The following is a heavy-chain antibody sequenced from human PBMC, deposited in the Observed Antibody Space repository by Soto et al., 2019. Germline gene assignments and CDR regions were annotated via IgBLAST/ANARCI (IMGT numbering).Heavy chain of an antibody. CDR3: ARGRVATIARSYGMDV. J-gene: IGHJ6*02. Sequence: QVQLVQSGAEVKKPGSSVKVSCKASGGTFSSYAISWVRQAPGQGLEWMGGIIPIFGTANYAQKFQGRVTITADESTSTAYVELGSLRSEDTAVYYCARGRVATIARSYGMDVWGQGTTVSVSS. V-gene: IGHV1-69*01. CDR1: GGTFSSYA. CDR2: IIPIFGTA. D-gene: IGHD5-12*01.